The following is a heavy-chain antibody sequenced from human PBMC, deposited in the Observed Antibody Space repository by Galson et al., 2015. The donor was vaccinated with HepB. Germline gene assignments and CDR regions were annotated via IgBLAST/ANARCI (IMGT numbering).Heavy chain of an antibody. J-gene: IGHJ3*02. V-gene: IGHV3-72*01. Sequence: SLRLSCAASGFTFSDHYMDWVRQAPGKGLEWVGRSRNKANGYTTQYAASVKGRFTISRDDSKNSLYLQMNSLKTDDTAVYYCAGRRDSSGWRDDAFDIWGQGTMVTVSS. CDR1: GFTFSDHY. D-gene: IGHD6-19*01. CDR2: SRNKANGYTT. CDR3: AGRRDSSGWRDDAFDI.